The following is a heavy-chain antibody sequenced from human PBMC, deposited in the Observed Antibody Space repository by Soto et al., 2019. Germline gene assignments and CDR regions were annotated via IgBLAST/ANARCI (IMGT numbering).Heavy chain of an antibody. Sequence: GGSLRLSCAASGFTFSSFFMSWVRQAPGKGLDWVSGIGANGGGTYYADSVKGRFIISRDNSKNTLYLQMNSLRAEDTAVYYCAKGGYYFDSSGYFDYWGLGTLVTVSS. CDR1: GFTFSSFF. CDR3: AKGGYYFDSSGYFDY. J-gene: IGHJ4*02. V-gene: IGHV3-23*01. D-gene: IGHD3-22*01. CDR2: IGANGGGT.